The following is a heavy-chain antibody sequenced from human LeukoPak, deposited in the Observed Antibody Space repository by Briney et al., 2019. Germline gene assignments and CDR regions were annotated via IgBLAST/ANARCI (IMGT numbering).Heavy chain of an antibody. CDR2: IYYSGST. CDR1: GGSISSYY. D-gene: IGHD3-10*01. J-gene: IGHJ1*01. Sequence: SETLSLTCTVSGGSISSYYWSWIRQPPGKGLEWIGYIYYSGSTNYNPSLKSRVTISVDTSKNQFSLKLSSVTAADTAVYYCARDIEYYGSGSYNEDFQHWGQGTLITVSS. CDR3: ARDIEYYGSGSYNEDFQH. V-gene: IGHV4-59*01.